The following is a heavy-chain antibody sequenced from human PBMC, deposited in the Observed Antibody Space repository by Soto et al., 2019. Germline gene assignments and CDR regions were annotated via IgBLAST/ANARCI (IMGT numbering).Heavy chain of an antibody. D-gene: IGHD5-18*01. J-gene: IGHJ4*02. CDR2: ISYDGSNK. V-gene: IGHV3-30*18. Sequence: GGSLRLSCAASGFTFSSYGMHWVRQAPGKGLEWVAVISYDGSNKYYADSVKGRFTISRDNSKNTLYLQMNSLRAEDTAVYYCAKDREYSYQVYFDYWGQGTLVTVSS. CDR3: AKDREYSYQVYFDY. CDR1: GFTFSSYG.